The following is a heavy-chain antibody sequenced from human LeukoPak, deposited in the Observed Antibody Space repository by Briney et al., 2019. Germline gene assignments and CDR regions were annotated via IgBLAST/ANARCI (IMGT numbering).Heavy chain of an antibody. Sequence: GGSLRLSCAASGFTFSSYDMHWVRQATGKGLEWVSAIGTAGDTYYPGSVKGRFTISRENAKNSLYLQMNSLRAGDTAVYYCARGLYCSSTSCFYYGMDVWGQGTTVTVSS. CDR1: GFTFSSYD. D-gene: IGHD2-2*01. CDR2: IGTAGDT. CDR3: ARGLYCSSTSCFYYGMDV. J-gene: IGHJ6*02. V-gene: IGHV3-13*01.